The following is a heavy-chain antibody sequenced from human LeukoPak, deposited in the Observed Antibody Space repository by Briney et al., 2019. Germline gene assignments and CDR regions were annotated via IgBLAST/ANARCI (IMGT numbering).Heavy chain of an antibody. Sequence: GASVKVSCKASGYTFTGYYMHWVRQAPGQGLEWMGWINPNSGGTNYAQKFQGRVTMTRDTSISTAYMELGRLRSDDTAVYYCAPHYYDSSGYFNYWGQGTLVTVSS. CDR1: GYTFTGYY. D-gene: IGHD3-22*01. V-gene: IGHV1-2*02. CDR2: INPNSGGT. J-gene: IGHJ4*02. CDR3: APHYYDSSGYFNY.